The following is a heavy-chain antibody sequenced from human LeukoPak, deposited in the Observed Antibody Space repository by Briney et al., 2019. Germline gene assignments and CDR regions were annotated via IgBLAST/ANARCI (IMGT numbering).Heavy chain of an antibody. J-gene: IGHJ6*02. V-gene: IGHV3-30*04. CDR3: ARELWGDYYYYGLDV. CDR2: ISYDRSNK. Sequence: GGSLRLSCAASGFTFSSFAMHWVRQAPGKGLEWVAVISYDRSNKYYADSVKGRFTISRDNSKNTLYLQMNSLRAEDTAVYYCARELWGDYYYYGLDVWGQGTTVTVSS. D-gene: IGHD7-27*01. CDR1: GFTFSSFA.